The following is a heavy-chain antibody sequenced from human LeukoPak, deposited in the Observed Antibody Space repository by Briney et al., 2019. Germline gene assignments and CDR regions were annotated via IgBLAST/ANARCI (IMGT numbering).Heavy chain of an antibody. Sequence: PGGSLRLSCAASGFTFSPHYMDWVRQSPGQGLEWVGLIRNKADGYTTIYAASVKGRFTISRDDSQNSVYLQMDSLKIEDTAVYYCGDLGSAGTDHWGQGTLVTVSS. J-gene: IGHJ4*02. CDR1: GFTFSPHY. D-gene: IGHD3-10*01. V-gene: IGHV3-72*01. CDR3: GDLGSAGTDH. CDR2: IRNKADGYTT.